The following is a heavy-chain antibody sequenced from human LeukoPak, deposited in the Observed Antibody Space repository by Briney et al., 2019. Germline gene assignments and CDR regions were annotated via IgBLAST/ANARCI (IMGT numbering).Heavy chain of an antibody. CDR3: ARTTEAHSWRTRYYDYYMDV. CDR2: IYYSGST. D-gene: IGHD6-13*01. CDR1: GYSTSSGYY. Sequence: SETLSLTCTVSGYSTSSGYYWGWIRQPPGKGLEWIGSIYYSGSTYYNPSLKSRVTISVDTSKNQFSLKLRSVTAADTAVYYCARTTEAHSWRTRYYDYYMDVWGKGTTVTVSS. J-gene: IGHJ6*03. V-gene: IGHV4-38-2*02.